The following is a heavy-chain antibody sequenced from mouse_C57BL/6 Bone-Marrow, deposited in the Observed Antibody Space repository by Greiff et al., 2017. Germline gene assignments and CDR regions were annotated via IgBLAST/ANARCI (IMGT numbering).Heavy chain of an antibody. CDR2: INPSTGGT. V-gene: IGHV1-42*01. J-gene: IGHJ1*03. CDR1: GYSFTGYY. D-gene: IGHD2-4*01. CDR3: AIYYDYDDGDWYFDV. Sequence: QLQQSGPELVKPGASVKISCKASGYSFTGYYMNWVKQSPEKSLEWIGEINPSTGGTTYNQKFKAKATLTVDKSSSTAYMQLKSLTSEDSAVYYCAIYYDYDDGDWYFDVWGTGTTVTVSS.